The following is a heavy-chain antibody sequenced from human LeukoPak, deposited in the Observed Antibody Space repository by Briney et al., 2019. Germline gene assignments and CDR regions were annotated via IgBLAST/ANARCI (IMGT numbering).Heavy chain of an antibody. Sequence: GGSLRLSCAASGFTFSSYWMGSVRQAPGKRLEWVANMNIDGSEKYYADSAKGRFTISRDNARNSVYLQMNSLRVEDTAVYYCARDPVEWELLLDYWGQGTLVTVSS. CDR2: MNIDGSEK. D-gene: IGHD1-26*01. V-gene: IGHV3-7*01. CDR1: GFTFSSYW. CDR3: ARDPVEWELLLDY. J-gene: IGHJ4*02.